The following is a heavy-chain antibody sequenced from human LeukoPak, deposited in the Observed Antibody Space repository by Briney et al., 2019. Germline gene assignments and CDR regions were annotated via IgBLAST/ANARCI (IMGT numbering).Heavy chain of an antibody. D-gene: IGHD4-23*01. CDR3: ATDRKVGTWDPRFNY. V-gene: IGHV3-33*03. CDR2: ILSDENYK. CDR1: GFTFSNYG. J-gene: IGHJ4*02. Sequence: GGSLRLSCAASGFTFSNYGVHWVRQAPGKGLGWVAVILSDENYKVYADSVKGRFTISRDNAKSSLYLQMNSLRAKDTAIYYCATDRKVGTWDPRFNYWGQGTLVTVSS.